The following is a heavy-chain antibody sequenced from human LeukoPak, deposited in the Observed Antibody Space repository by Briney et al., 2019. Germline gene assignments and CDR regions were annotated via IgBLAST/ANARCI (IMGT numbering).Heavy chain of an antibody. CDR2: NYSSGST. J-gene: IGHJ3*02. CDR3: ARLEDCSSTSCYPYAFDI. CDR1: GYSISSGYY. Sequence: SETLSLTCAVSGYSISSGYYCGWIRQPPGKGLEWIGSNYSSGSTCYNPSLKSRVTISVDTSKNQCSLKLSSVTAADTAVYYCARLEDCSSTSCYPYAFDIWGQGTMVTVSS. D-gene: IGHD2-2*01. V-gene: IGHV4-38-2*01.